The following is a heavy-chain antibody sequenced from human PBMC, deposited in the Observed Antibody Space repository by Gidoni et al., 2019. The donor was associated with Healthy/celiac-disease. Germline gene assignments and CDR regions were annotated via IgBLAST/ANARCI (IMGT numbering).Heavy chain of an antibody. Sequence: EVQLVESGGGLVQPGGSLKLSCAASGFPFRGSAMHWVRQASGKGLEWVGRIRSKANSYATAYAASVKGRFTISRDDSKNTAYLQMNSLKTEDTAVYYCTTNWGSVKDWYFDLWGRGTLVTVSS. CDR3: TTNWGSVKDWYFDL. J-gene: IGHJ2*01. CDR1: GFPFRGSA. V-gene: IGHV3-73*02. CDR2: IRSKANSYAT. D-gene: IGHD7-27*01.